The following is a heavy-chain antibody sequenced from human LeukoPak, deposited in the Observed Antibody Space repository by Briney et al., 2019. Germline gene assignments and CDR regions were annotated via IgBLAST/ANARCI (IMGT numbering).Heavy chain of an antibody. V-gene: IGHV1-18*01. CDR2: ISAYNGNT. CDR3: ARAPGGSGRYQYYFDY. Sequence: ASVKVSCKASGYTFTSYGISWVRQAPGQGLEWMGWISAYNGNTNYAQMLQGRVTMTTDTSTSTAYMELRSLRSDDTAVYYCARAPGGSGRYQYYFDYWGQGTLVTVSS. J-gene: IGHJ4*02. CDR1: GYTFTSYG. D-gene: IGHD3-10*01.